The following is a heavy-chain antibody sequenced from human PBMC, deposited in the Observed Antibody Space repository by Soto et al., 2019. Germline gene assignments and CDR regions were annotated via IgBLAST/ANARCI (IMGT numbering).Heavy chain of an antibody. Sequence: PSVKVSFKASGYTFTSYGIIWVLQAPGQGLEWMGWISAYNGNTNYAQKLQGRVTMTTDTSPSTAYMELSSQRGADAAGYDFAGGIEERSALTDSAQRTPVPVSS. J-gene: IGHJ4*01. V-gene: IGHV1-18*01. CDR1: GYTFTSYG. CDR2: ISAYNGNT. D-gene: IGHD1-26*01. CDR3: AGGIEERSALTD.